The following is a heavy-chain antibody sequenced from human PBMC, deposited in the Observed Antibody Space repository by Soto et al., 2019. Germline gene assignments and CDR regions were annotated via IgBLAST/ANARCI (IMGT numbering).Heavy chain of an antibody. J-gene: IGHJ2*01. D-gene: IGHD2-21*02. CDR3: ARTGEGCGGDCCRHLDL. CDR2: NDADKGNT. Sequence: QAQLVQSGTEVKQPGAAVKVSCQASGYTFTKYAIHWLRQAPGQNVEWMGWNDADKGNTKYSHKFQGIVSFTSDTSANIAYMELISLTSEDTAVYYCARTGEGCGGDCCRHLDLWGRGTLVTVSS. CDR1: GYTFTKYA. V-gene: IGHV1-3*01.